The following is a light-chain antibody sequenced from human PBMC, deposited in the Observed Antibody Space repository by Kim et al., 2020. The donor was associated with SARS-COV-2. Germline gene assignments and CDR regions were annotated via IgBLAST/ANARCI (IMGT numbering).Light chain of an antibody. CDR1: QDINLS. CDR3: QQANSFPLT. CDR2: GAS. J-gene: IGKJ4*01. V-gene: IGKV1-12*01. Sequence: DIQMTQSPSFVSAFVGDRVTITCRASQDINLSLAWYQQRPGKAPRLLIYGASFLQTGVPSRFSGSASGPEFTLTINTLQPEDFGTYYCQQANSFPLTFGRGTKVDIK.